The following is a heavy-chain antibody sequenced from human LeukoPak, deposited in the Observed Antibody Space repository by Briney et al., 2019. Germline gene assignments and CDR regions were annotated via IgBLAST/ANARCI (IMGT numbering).Heavy chain of an antibody. CDR2: INPNSGGT. Sequence: GPSVKVSCTASGYTFTVYYMHWVRQAPGQGLEWMGRINPNSGGTNYAQKFQGRVTMTRDTSISTAYMELSRLRSDDTAVYYCARIWVRQGYWYFDLWGRGTLVTVSS. CDR1: GYTFTVYY. J-gene: IGHJ2*01. D-gene: IGHD3-10*01. CDR3: ARIWVRQGYWYFDL. V-gene: IGHV1-2*06.